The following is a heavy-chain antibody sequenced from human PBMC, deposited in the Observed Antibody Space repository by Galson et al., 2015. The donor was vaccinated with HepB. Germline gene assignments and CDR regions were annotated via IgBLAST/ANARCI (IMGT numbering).Heavy chain of an antibody. D-gene: IGHD1-20*01. CDR3: AKDRYAWSSDS. V-gene: IGHV3-23*01. J-gene: IGHJ5*01. CDR2: SGSDDRT. CDR1: GFTFSTNA. Sequence: SLRLSCAASGFTFSTNAMSWVRQAPGKGLEWVSSSGSDDRTHYAESVKGRFTISRDNSKNTLYLQMSSLRAEDTAVYYCAKDRYAWSSDSWGQGTLVTVSS.